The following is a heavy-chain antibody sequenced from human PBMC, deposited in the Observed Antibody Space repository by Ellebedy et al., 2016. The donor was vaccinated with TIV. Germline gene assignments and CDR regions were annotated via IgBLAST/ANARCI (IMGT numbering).Heavy chain of an antibody. CDR2: ISYTGST. D-gene: IGHD5-12*01. J-gene: IGHJ5*02. Sequence: MPSETLSLTCTVSGDSISSSVYYWSWIRQPPGKGLEWLGHISYTGSTSYNPSLKSRVTISVDTSKNQFSLKVTSVTTADTAIYYCARWAYVDIVGMSQTWFDPWGQGTLVTVSS. CDR3: ARWAYVDIVGMSQTWFDP. CDR1: GDSISSSVYY. V-gene: IGHV4-61*08.